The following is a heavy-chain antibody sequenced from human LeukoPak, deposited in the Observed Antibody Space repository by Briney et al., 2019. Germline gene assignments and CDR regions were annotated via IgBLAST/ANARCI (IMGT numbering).Heavy chain of an antibody. D-gene: IGHD2-2*01. J-gene: IGHJ4*02. CDR3: VRGVPVTPGIDY. CDR1: GFTSSNYC. CDR2: ICTDETTI. Sequence: PGGSLRLSCAASGFTSSNYCMHWVRQPPGKGLVWVSQICTDETTIRSADSVKGRFTISRDNAKNTLYLQMSSLRVEDTAVYYCVRGVPVTPGIDYWGQGTLVTVSS. V-gene: IGHV3-74*01.